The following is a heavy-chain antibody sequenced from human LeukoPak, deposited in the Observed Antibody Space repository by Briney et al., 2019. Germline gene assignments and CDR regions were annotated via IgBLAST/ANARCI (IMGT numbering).Heavy chain of an antibody. Sequence: VGSVKVSCKASGYTFTSYDINWVRQATGQGLEWMGWMNPNSDNTGYAQNVQGRVTTTRNTAISKAYMELSSLRSEDTAVYYCAGGHYYDSSGSYAFVIWGQGTMVTVSS. CDR1: GYTFTSYD. CDR2: MNPNSDNT. J-gene: IGHJ3*02. V-gene: IGHV1-8*01. D-gene: IGHD3-22*01. CDR3: AGGHYYDSSGSYAFVI.